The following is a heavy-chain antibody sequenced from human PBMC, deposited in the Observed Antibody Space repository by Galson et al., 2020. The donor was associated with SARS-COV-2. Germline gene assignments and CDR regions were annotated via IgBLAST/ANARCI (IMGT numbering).Heavy chain of an antibody. J-gene: IGHJ1*01. CDR1: GFTFSSYA. V-gene: IGHV3-23*01. CDR3: AKDLLRFDSSSWYRHPKYFQH. D-gene: IGHD6-13*01. Sequence: GESLKISCAASGFTFSSYAMSWVRQAPGKGLEWVSSISGSGGSTYYADSVKGRFTISRDNSKNTLYLQMNSLRAEDTAVYYCAKDLLRFDSSSWYRHPKYFQHWGQGTLVTVSS. CDR2: ISGSGGST.